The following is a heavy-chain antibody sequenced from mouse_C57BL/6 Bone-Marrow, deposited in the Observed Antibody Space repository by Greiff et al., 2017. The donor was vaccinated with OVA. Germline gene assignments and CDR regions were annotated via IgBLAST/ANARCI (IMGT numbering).Heavy chain of an antibody. Sequence: QVQLKQSGAELVRPGTSVKVSCKASGYAFTNYLIEWVKQRPGQGLEWIGVINPGSGGTNYNEKFKGKATLTADNSSSTAYMQLSSLTSEDSAVYFCARCEETSDYWGQGTTRTVSS. CDR2: INPGSGGT. V-gene: IGHV1-54*01. J-gene: IGHJ2*01. CDR1: GYAFTNYL. CDR3: ARCEETSDY.